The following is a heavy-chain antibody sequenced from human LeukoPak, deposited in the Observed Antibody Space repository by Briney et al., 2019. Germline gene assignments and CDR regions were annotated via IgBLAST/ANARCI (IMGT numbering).Heavy chain of an antibody. CDR2: ISSSSSTI. CDR1: GFTFSSYS. Sequence: TGGSLRLSCAASGFTFSSYSMNWVRQAPGKGLEWVSYISSSSSTIYNADSVKGRFTISRDNAKNSLYLQMNSLRAEDTAVYYCARDRAVYYNGMDVWGQGTTVTVSS. CDR3: ARDRAVYYNGMDV. V-gene: IGHV3-48*04. J-gene: IGHJ6*02.